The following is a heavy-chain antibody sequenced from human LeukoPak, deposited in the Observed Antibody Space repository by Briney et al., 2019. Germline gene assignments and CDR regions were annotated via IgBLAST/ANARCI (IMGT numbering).Heavy chain of an antibody. CDR1: RFTFSSYW. CDR2: IKHDGSEK. Sequence: AGGSLRLSCAASRFTFSSYWMSWVRQAPGKGLEWVANIKHDGSEKYSVDSVKGRFTISRDNAKNSLYLQMNSLRAEDTAVYYCARGRGNSSSWYFDYWGQGTLATVSS. J-gene: IGHJ4*02. D-gene: IGHD6-13*01. CDR3: ARGRGNSSSWYFDY. V-gene: IGHV3-7*01.